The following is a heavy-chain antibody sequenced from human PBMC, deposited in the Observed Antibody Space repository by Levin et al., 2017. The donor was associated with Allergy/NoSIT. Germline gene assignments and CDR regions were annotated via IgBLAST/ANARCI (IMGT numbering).Heavy chain of an antibody. J-gene: IGHJ6*02. D-gene: IGHD3-10*01. CDR3: ASDITVRGSKAMDV. CDR2: INTNNGNP. Sequence: GESLKISCKASGYTFTSYAINWLRQAPGQGPEWMGWINTNNGNPRYAQGFTGRFVFSLDTSVSTANLQISSLKAEDTAVYYCASDITVRGSKAMDVWGHGTTVTVSS. V-gene: IGHV7-4-1*02. CDR1: GYTFTSYA.